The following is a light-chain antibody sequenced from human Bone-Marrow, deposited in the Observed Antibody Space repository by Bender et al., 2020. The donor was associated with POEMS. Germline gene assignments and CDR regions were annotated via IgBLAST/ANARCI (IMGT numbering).Light chain of an antibody. Sequence: SYEVTQPPSVSVSPGQTASITCSGDDLGDEYVAWYQQKPGQSPVLVIYQDTKRPSGIPARFSGSNSGNTATLTISGTQAMDEADYYCQAWDTYSVIFGGGTKLTVL. J-gene: IGLJ2*01. CDR1: DLGDEY. CDR2: QDT. V-gene: IGLV3-1*01. CDR3: QAWDTYSVI.